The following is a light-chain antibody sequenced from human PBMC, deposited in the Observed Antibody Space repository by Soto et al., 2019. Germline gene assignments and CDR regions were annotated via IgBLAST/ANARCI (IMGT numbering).Light chain of an antibody. J-gene: IGKJ1*01. CDR3: QQYGSSPET. Sequence: EIVLTQSPGTLSLSPVERATLSCRASQSVSSSYLAWYQQKPGQAPRLLIYGVSSRATGIPDRFSGSGSGTDFTLTISRLEPEDFAVYYCQQYGSSPETFGQGTKVEIK. V-gene: IGKV3-20*01. CDR2: GVS. CDR1: QSVSSSY.